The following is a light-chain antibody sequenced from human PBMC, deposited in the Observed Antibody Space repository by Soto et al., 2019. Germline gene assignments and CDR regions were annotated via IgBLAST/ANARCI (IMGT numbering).Light chain of an antibody. CDR1: QDISKY. CDR3: QQYDNLPFA. V-gene: IGKV1-33*01. J-gene: IGKJ3*01. CDR2: DAS. Sequence: DIQMTQSPSSLSASVGDRVTITCQASQDISKYLNWYQQKPGKAPKLLIYDASNLETGVPSRFSGGGSGTDFTFTISSLQPEDVATYYCQQYDNLPFAFGPGTKVDIK.